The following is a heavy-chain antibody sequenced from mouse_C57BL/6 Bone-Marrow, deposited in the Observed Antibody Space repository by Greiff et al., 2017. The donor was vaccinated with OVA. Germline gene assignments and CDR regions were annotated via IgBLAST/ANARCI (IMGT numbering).Heavy chain of an antibody. Sequence: LVESGAELARPGASVKLSCKASGYTFTSYGISWVKQRTGQGLEWIGEIYPRSGNTYYNEKFKGKATLTADKSSSTAYMELRSLTSEDSAVYFCARSKASIYYYGSSPFAYWGQGTLVTVSA. CDR3: ARSKASIYYYGSSPFAY. J-gene: IGHJ3*01. CDR2: IYPRSGNT. D-gene: IGHD1-1*01. CDR1: GYTFTSYG. V-gene: IGHV1-81*01.